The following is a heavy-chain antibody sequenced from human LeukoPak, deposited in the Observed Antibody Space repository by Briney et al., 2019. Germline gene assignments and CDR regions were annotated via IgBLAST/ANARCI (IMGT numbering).Heavy chain of an antibody. Sequence: SETLSLTCTVSDGSISSSHYYWGWIRQSPGKGLEWIGSLHYSGNTYYNPSLKSRVTISVDTSKNQFSLKLSSVTAADTAVYYCARVSGLDRSYYNVLGYYYYMDVWGKGTTVTVSS. CDR3: ARVSGLDRSYYNVLGYYYYMDV. CDR1: DGSISSSHYY. CDR2: LHYSGNT. D-gene: IGHD3-10*01. V-gene: IGHV4-39*07. J-gene: IGHJ6*03.